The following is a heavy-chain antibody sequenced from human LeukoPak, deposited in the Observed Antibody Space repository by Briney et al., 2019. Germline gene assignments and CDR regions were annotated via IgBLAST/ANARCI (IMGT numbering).Heavy chain of an antibody. CDR1: GXTFSSYS. D-gene: IGHD4-23*01. Sequence: GGSLRLSCAASGXTFSSYSMNWVRQAPGKGLEWVSYISSSSSTIYYADSVKGRFTISRDNAKNSLYLQMNSLRDEDTAVYYCARDLTGDYGGPFDYWGQGTLVTVSS. CDR3: ARDLTGDYGGPFDY. J-gene: IGHJ4*02. CDR2: ISSSSSTI. V-gene: IGHV3-48*02.